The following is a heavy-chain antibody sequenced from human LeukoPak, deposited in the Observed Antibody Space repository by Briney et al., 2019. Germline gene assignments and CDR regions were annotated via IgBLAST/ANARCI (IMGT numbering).Heavy chain of an antibody. D-gene: IGHD3-22*01. J-gene: IGHJ4*02. CDR1: GYRFTSYW. CDR2: IYPSDSDT. Sequence: GESLKISCKHSGYRFTSYWIVWVRQMPGKGLEWMGIIYPSDSDTRYSPSFQGQVTISADKSISTAYLQWSSLKASDTAMYYCASGSSDSSGXVDYXXXGXXVIVX. V-gene: IGHV5-51*01. CDR3: ASGSSDSSGXVDY.